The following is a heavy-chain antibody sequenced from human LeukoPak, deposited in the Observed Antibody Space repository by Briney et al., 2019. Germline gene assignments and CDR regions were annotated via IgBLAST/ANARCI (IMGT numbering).Heavy chain of an antibody. V-gene: IGHV3-21*04. CDR1: GFPFITYS. J-gene: IGHJ4*02. CDR3: ARADSSGYYSFDY. CDR2: ISSSSSYI. Sequence: PGGSLRLSCAASGFPFITYSMNWVRQAPGKGLEWVSSISSSSSYIYYADSVKGRFTISRDNAKNSLYLQMNSLRADDTAVYYCARADSSGYYSFDYWGQGTLVTVSS. D-gene: IGHD3-22*01.